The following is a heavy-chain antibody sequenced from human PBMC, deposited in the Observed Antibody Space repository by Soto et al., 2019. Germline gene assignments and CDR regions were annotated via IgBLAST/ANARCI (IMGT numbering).Heavy chain of an antibody. J-gene: IGHJ4*02. CDR1: GFTFSSYA. CDR3: ARDEGYYDSSGYPDY. CDR2: ISYDGSNK. V-gene: IGHV3-30-3*01. D-gene: IGHD3-22*01. Sequence: GSLRLSCAASGFTFSSYAMHWVRQAPGKGLEWVAVISYDGSNKYYADSVKGRFTISRDNSKNTLYLQMNSLRAEDTAVYYCARDEGYYDSSGYPDYWGQGTLVTVSS.